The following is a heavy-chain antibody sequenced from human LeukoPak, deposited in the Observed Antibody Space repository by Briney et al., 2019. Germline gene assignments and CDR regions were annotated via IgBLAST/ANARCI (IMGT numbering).Heavy chain of an antibody. V-gene: IGHV3-48*01. CDR2: ISSSSSTI. J-gene: IGHJ4*02. D-gene: IGHD4-23*01. Sequence: GGSLRLSCAASGFTFSSYSMNWVRQAPGKGLEWVSYISSSSSTIYYADSVKGRFTISRDNAKNSLYLQMNSLRAEDTAVYYCARDLYGGNSTPDYWGQGTLVTVSS. CDR3: ARDLYGGNSTPDY. CDR1: GFTFSSYS.